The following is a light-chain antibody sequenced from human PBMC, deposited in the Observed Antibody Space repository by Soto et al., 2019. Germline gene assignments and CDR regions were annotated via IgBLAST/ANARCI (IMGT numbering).Light chain of an antibody. J-gene: IGLJ3*02. CDR1: SSDVGAYKY. V-gene: IGLV2-8*01. Sequence: QSALTQPPSASGSPGQSVTISCTGTSSDVGAYKYVSWYQQYPGKAPKLMIYEVSQRPSGVHDRFSGSKSGNTASLTVSGLQAEDEADYYCTSYVGSDSWVFGGGTKLPVL. CDR2: EVS. CDR3: TSYVGSDSWV.